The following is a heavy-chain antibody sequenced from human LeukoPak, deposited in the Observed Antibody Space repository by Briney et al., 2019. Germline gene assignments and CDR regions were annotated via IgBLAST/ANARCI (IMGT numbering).Heavy chain of an antibody. D-gene: IGHD6-13*01. V-gene: IGHV3-48*03. CDR3: ARHSIAAAGLLYYYYYMDV. J-gene: IGHJ6*03. CDR1: GFTFSSYE. CDR2: ISSSGSTI. Sequence: GGSLRLSCAASGFTFSSYEMNWDRQAAGKGLEGVSYISSSGSTIYSADSVNGRFTISRDNAKNSLYLQMNSLRAEDTAVYYCARHSIAAAGLLYYYYYMDVWGKGTTVTVSS.